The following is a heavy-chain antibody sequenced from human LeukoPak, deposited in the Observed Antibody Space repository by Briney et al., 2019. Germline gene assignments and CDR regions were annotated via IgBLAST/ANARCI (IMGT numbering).Heavy chain of an antibody. CDR1: GYTFTSYG. CDR2: ISAYNGNT. D-gene: IGHD3-22*01. Sequence: ASVKVSCKASGYTFTSYGISWVRQAPGQGLEWMGWISAYNGNTNYAQKFQGRVTITADKSTSTAYMELSSLRSEDTAVYYCARTLGGYQDYWGQGTLVTVSS. V-gene: IGHV1-18*01. J-gene: IGHJ4*02. CDR3: ARTLGGYQDY.